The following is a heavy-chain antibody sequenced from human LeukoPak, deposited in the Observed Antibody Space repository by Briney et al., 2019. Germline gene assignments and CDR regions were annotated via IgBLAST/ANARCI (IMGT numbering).Heavy chain of an antibody. CDR2: ISSSSGYI. J-gene: IGHJ4*02. CDR1: GFTFSSYS. V-gene: IGHV3-21*01. CDR3: ARDQDSSGWYDY. Sequence: GGSLRLSCAASGFTFSSYSTNWVRQAPGKGLEWVSSISSSSGYIFYADSLKGRFTISRDNAKNSLYLQMNSLRAEDTAVYYCARDQDSSGWYDYWGQGTLVTVSS. D-gene: IGHD6-19*01.